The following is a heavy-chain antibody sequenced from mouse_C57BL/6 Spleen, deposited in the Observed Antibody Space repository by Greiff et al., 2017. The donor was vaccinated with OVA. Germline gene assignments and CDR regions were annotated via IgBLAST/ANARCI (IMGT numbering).Heavy chain of an antibody. CDR1: GYTFTSYW. Sequence: QVQLQQPGTELVKPGASVKLSCKASGYTFTSYWMHWVKQRPGQGLEWIGNINPSNGGTNYNEKVKSKATLAVDKSSSTAYMQLSSLASEDSAVYYCARLYYYDAWFAYWGQGTLVTVSA. CDR2: INPSNGGT. CDR3: ARLYYYDAWFAY. J-gene: IGHJ3*01. D-gene: IGHD2-4*01. V-gene: IGHV1-53*01.